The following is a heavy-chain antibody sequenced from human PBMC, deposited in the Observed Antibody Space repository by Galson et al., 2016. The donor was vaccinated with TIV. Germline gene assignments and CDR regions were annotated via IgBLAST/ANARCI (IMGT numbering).Heavy chain of an antibody. D-gene: IGHD3-9*01. J-gene: IGHJ4*02. CDR3: ATARLGIFNYFDS. CDR2: FDPENDRA. Sequence: SCKVSGYTLSDLSMHWVRQAPGKGLEWMGGFDPENDRAIYAQRFKGRVTMTDDTSTDTSSLALRRLRSDDTAVYFCATARLGIFNYFDSWGQGTLVTVSS. CDR1: GYTLSDLS. V-gene: IGHV1-24*01.